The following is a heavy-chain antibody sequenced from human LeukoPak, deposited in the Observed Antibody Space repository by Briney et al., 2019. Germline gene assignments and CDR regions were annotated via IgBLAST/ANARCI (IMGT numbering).Heavy chain of an antibody. V-gene: IGHV3-74*03. J-gene: IGHJ4*02. CDR2: INSDGSIT. D-gene: IGHD3-10*01. Sequence: GGSLRLSCAASGFTITNYWMHWVRQAPGKGLVWVSRINSDGSITTYDGSVKGRFTISRDNAKNMLYLQMDSLRAEDTAVYYCARADILGAYYYGSGSPDYWGQGTLVTVSS. CDR3: ARADILGAYYYGSGSPDY. CDR1: GFTITNYW.